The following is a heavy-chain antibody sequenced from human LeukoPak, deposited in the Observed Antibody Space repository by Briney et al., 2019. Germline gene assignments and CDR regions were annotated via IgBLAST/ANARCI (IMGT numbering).Heavy chain of an antibody. D-gene: IGHD3-22*01. CDR1: GGTFSSYA. CDR3: AREEEWGYYDSSGYYSYYFDY. V-gene: IGHV1-69*04. CDR2: IIPILGIA. J-gene: IGHJ4*02. Sequence: VASVKVSCKASGGTFSSYAISWVRQAPGQGLEWMGRIIPILGIANYAQKFQGRVTITADKSTSTAYMELSSLRSEDTAVYYCAREEEWGYYDSSGYYSYYFDYWGQGTLVTVSS.